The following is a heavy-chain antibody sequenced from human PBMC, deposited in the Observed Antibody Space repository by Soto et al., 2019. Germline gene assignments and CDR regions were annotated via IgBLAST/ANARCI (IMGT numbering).Heavy chain of an antibody. CDR2: IYYSGST. CDR1: GGSISSYY. D-gene: IGHD3-22*01. CDR3: ARGGSYYDSSGYYSPLHYFDF. J-gene: IGHJ4*02. V-gene: IGHV4-59*01. Sequence: SETLSLTCTVSGGSISSYYWSWIRQPPGKGLEWIGYIYYSGSTNYNPSCKSRVTISVDTSKNRYALKLSSVTAADTAVYYCARGGSYYDSSGYYSPLHYFDFWGQGTLVTVSS.